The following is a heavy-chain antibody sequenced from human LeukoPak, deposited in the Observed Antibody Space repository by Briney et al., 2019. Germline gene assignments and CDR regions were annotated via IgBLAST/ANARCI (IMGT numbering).Heavy chain of an antibody. CDR1: VYTFARYY. D-gene: IGHD1-26*01. CDR3: ASLGRGSYYSDFDY. V-gene: IGHV1-2*06. CDR2: INHKSGGT. Sequence: ASVKVSLKASVYTFARYYMHWAGQAPGQGREWMGRINHKSGGTNYAQKFQGRVTITRDTSISTAYMELSRLRSDDTAVYYCASLGRGSYYSDFDYWGQGTLVTVSS. J-gene: IGHJ4*02.